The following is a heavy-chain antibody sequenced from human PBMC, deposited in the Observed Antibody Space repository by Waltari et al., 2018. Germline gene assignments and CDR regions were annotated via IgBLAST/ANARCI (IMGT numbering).Heavy chain of an antibody. CDR1: ELTFRPYA. CDR3: ARDFCDRTNCHGMDV. CDR2: ISYNGRNI. D-gene: IGHD1-1*01. V-gene: IGHV3-30*04. J-gene: IGHJ6*02. Sequence: QVQLVESGGGVVQPGRYLRLSCEASELTFRPYAMHWVRQAPGKGLEWVAVISYNGRNIYYEDSVKGRFTISRDNSNKTLYLQMNSLRPEDTAVYYCARDFCDRTNCHGMDVWGQGTTVTVSS.